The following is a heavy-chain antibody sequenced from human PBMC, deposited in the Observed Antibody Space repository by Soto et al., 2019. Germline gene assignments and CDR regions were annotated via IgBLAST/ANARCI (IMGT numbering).Heavy chain of an antibody. V-gene: IGHV3-49*03. J-gene: IGHJ4*02. CDR3: TRDPAIYYDILTGYYDY. Sequence: GGSLRLSCTASGFTFGDYAMSWFRQAPGKGLEWVGFIRSKAYGGTTEYAASVKGRFTISRDDSKSIAYLQMNSLKTEDTAVYYCTRDPAIYYDILTGYYDYWGQGTLVTVSS. CDR1: GFTFGDYA. CDR2: IRSKAYGGTT. D-gene: IGHD3-9*01.